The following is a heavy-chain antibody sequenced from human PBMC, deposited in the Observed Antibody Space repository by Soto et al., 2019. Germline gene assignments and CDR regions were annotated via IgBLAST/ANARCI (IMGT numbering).Heavy chain of an antibody. J-gene: IGHJ5*02. CDR2: IIPIFGTA. CDR1: GGTFSNYA. V-gene: IGHV1-69*13. D-gene: IGHD2-21*01. CDR3: ARVPYCGGDCSSWFDP. Sequence: SVKVSCKASGGTFSNYAISWVRQAPGQGLEWMGGIIPIFGTANYAQKFQGRVTITADESTSTAYMELSSLRSEDTAVYYCARVPYCGGDCSSWFDPWGQGTLVTVSS.